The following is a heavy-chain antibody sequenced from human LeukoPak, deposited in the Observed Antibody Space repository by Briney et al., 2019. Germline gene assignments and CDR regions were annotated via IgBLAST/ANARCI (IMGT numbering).Heavy chain of an antibody. J-gene: IGHJ6*04. Sequence: PSGTLSLTCAVSGGSISSSNWWSWVRQPPGKGLEWIGEIYHSGSTNYNPSLKSRVTISVDKSKNQFSLKLSSVTAADTAVYYCAGPSYCSGGSCYPGAYGMDVWGKGPRSPSPQ. CDR3: AGPSYCSGGSCYPGAYGMDV. CDR1: GGSISSSNW. V-gene: IGHV4-4*02. D-gene: IGHD2-15*01. CDR2: IYHSGST.